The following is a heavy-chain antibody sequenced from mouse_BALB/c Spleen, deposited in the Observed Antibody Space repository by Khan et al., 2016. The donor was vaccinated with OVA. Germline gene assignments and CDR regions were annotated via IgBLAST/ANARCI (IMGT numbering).Heavy chain of an antibody. CDR3: TRGGYGGFAY. J-gene: IGHJ3*01. Sequence: QVQLKQSGAELVKPGASVKLSCKASGYTFNSYYMYWVKQRPGQGLEWIGEINPSNGGTNFNEKFKSKATLTVDKSSSTAYMQLSSLTPEDSAVXYCTRGGYGGFAYWGQGTLVTVSA. CDR2: INPSNGGT. CDR1: GYTFNSYY. D-gene: IGHD1-2*01. V-gene: IGHV1S81*02.